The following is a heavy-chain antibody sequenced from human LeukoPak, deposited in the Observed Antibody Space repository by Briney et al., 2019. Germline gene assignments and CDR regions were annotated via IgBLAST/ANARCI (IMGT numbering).Heavy chain of an antibody. D-gene: IGHD4-11*01. Sequence: PGESLKISCKGSGYTFSSYWIGWVRQMPGKGLEWMGIIYPGDSDTRYSPSFQGQVAISADKSITTAYLQWSSLKASDTAIYYCVRQRDNYAFDYWGQGTLVTVSS. J-gene: IGHJ4*02. CDR2: IYPGDSDT. CDR1: GYTFSSYW. CDR3: VRQRDNYAFDY. V-gene: IGHV5-51*01.